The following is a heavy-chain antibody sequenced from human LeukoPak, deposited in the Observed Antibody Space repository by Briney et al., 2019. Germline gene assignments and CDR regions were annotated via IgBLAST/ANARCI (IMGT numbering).Heavy chain of an antibody. Sequence: ASVKVSCKASGYTFTSYGICWVRQAPGQGLEWMGWVSAYNGNTNYAQKFQGRVTMTTDTFTSTAYMELRSLRSDDTAVYYCARDAPQWRNAFDFWGQGTMVTVSS. V-gene: IGHV1-18*01. J-gene: IGHJ3*01. D-gene: IGHD6-19*01. CDR3: ARDAPQWRNAFDF. CDR1: GYTFTSYG. CDR2: VSAYNGNT.